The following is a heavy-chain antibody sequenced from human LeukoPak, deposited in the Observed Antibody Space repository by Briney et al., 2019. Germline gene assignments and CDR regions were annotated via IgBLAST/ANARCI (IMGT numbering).Heavy chain of an antibody. CDR2: ISGSGGST. D-gene: IGHD1-26*01. V-gene: IGHV3-23*01. J-gene: IGHJ4*02. CDR1: GFTFSSYA. Sequence: PGGSLRLSCAASGFTFSSYAMSWVRQAPGKGLEWVSAISGSGGSTYFGDSVKGRFTISRDNSKNTLYLQMNSLRAEDTAVYYCATEDRREPKLRLFDYWGQGTLVTVSS. CDR3: ATEDRREPKLRLFDY.